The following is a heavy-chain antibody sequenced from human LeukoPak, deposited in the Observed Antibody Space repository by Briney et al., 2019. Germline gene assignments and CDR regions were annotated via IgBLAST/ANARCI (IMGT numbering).Heavy chain of an antibody. V-gene: IGHV4-38-2*02. Sequence: PSETLSLTCTVSGYSISSGYYWGWIRQPPGKGLEWIGSIYYSGSTYYNPSLKSRVTISVDTSKNQFSLKLSSVTAADTAVYYCARHGYDFWSGYYTGVYGYFDYWGQGTLVTVSS. J-gene: IGHJ4*02. D-gene: IGHD3-3*01. CDR3: ARHGYDFWSGYYTGVYGYFDY. CDR2: IYYSGST. CDR1: GYSISSGYY.